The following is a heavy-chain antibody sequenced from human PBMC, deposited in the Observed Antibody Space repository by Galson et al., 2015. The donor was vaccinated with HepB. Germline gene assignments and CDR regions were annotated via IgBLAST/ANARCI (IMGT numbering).Heavy chain of an antibody. CDR1: GCTFTAYY. Sequence: SVKVSCKASGCTFTAYYLHWVRQAPRQGLEWVGWINPNSGVTNIAQKFQGRVTMTRDTSISTAHMELSRLRSDDTAVYYCARDDTIFGRYYMDVWGKGTTVTVSS. D-gene: IGHD3-3*01. CDR3: ARDDTIFGRYYMDV. J-gene: IGHJ6*03. CDR2: INPNSGVT. V-gene: IGHV1-2*02.